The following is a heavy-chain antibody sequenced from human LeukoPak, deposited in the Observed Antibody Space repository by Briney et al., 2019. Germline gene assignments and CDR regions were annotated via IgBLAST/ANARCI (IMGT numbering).Heavy chain of an antibody. CDR1: GYTFTDYY. V-gene: IGHV1-2*02. Sequence: ASVKVSCKASGYTFTDYYIHWVRQAPGQGLEWMGWINPNSGGPNYAQESQGRVTVTRDTSINTAYMELSRLTSDDTAVYYCARDAIVRDYSNSDYWGQGTLVTVSS. J-gene: IGHJ4*02. CDR3: ARDAIVRDYSNSDY. CDR2: INPNSGGP. D-gene: IGHD4-11*01.